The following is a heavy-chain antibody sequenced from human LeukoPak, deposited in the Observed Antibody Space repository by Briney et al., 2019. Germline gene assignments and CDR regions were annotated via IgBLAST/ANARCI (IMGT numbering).Heavy chain of an antibody. J-gene: IGHJ4*02. CDR1: GYTFTGYY. V-gene: IGHV1-2*02. CDR3: ARGEAPEDK. CDR2: INPHTGDT. Sequence: ASVKVSCKASGYTFTGYYIHWVRQAPGQGLEWLGWINPHTGDTYHAQKFQGRVTMTSDASVNTAFLQLSRLKSDDTAIYYCARGEAPEDKWGQGTLVTVSS.